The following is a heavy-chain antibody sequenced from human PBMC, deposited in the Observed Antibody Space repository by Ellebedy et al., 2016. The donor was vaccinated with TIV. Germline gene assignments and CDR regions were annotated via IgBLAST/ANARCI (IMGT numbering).Heavy chain of an antibody. CDR3: ARDLGSTSWYGDAFDV. Sequence: AASVKVSCKASGYTFTKFPMHWLRQAPGQRLEWMGWTNADNGDTKYSQKFQGRVTFLRDTSASTAYMERSSLRSEDTAIYYCARDLGSTSWYGDAFDVWGQGTMVTVSS. J-gene: IGHJ3*01. V-gene: IGHV1-3*01. CDR1: GYTFTKFP. CDR2: TNADNGDT. D-gene: IGHD6-13*01.